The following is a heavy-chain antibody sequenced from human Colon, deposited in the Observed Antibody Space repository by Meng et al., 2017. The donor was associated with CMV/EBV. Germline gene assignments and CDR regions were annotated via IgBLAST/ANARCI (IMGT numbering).Heavy chain of an antibody. CDR1: GYTFTTYG. D-gene: IGHD3-22*01. J-gene: IGHJ4*02. Sequence: ASVMVSCKTSGYTFTTYGLSWVRQAPGQGLEWMGWISAYNGNTNYAQNPQGRVTMTRDTSTSTAYMELRSLRSDDTAIYYCAKEKEFDGSGYHPYYFDYWGQGTLVTVSS. CDR2: ISAYNGNT. CDR3: AKEKEFDGSGYHPYYFDY. V-gene: IGHV1-18*01.